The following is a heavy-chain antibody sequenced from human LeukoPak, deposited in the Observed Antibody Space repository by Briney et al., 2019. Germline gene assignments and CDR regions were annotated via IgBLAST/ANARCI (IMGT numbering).Heavy chain of an antibody. CDR1: GGSISSSSYY. CDR3: ARVRDGYNLVKLFDP. D-gene: IGHD5-24*01. CDR2: IYYSGST. J-gene: IGHJ5*02. V-gene: IGHV4-61*01. Sequence: PSETLSLTCTVSGGSISSSSYYWSWIRQPPGKGLEWIGYIYYSGSTNYNPSLKSRVTISVDTSKNQFSLKLSSVTAADTAVYYCARVRDGYNLVKLFDPWGQGTLVTVSS.